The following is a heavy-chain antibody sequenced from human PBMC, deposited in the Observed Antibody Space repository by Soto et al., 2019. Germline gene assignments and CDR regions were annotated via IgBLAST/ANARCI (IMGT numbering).Heavy chain of an antibody. J-gene: IGHJ4*02. CDR2: ISSSSSTI. CDR1: GFTFSSYS. CDR3: ARDSNGYSPHYFDY. Sequence: EVQLVESGGGLVQPGGSLRLSCAASGFTFSSYSMNWVRQAPGKGLEWVSYISSSSSTIYYADSVKGRFTISRDNAKNSLYLQMNSLRAEDTAVYYCARDSNGYSPHYFDYWGQGTLVTVSS. D-gene: IGHD5-18*01. V-gene: IGHV3-48*01.